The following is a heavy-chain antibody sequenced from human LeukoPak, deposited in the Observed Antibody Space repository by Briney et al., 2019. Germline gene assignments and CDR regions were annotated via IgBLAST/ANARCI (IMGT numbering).Heavy chain of an antibody. CDR2: IYHSGST. Sequence: SETLSLTCAVSGGSIGDNSYYWGWIRQPPGKGLEWIGYIYHSGSTYYNPSLKSRVTISVDRSKNQFSLKLSSVTAADTAVYYCASGAYDFWSGYYPNPLDYWGQGTLVTVSS. CDR3: ASGAYDFWSGYYPNPLDY. V-gene: IGHV4-30-2*01. CDR1: GGSIGDNSYY. J-gene: IGHJ4*02. D-gene: IGHD3-3*01.